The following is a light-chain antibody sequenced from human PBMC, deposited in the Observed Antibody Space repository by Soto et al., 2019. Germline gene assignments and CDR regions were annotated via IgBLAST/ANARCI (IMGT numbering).Light chain of an antibody. J-gene: IGKJ1*01. CDR2: KAS. CDR1: QTITSW. CDR3: QHYNSYSEA. V-gene: IGKV1-5*03. Sequence: DIQMTPPPSTLSRSVGDRVTITCRASQTITSWLAWYHQKPGNAPKLLIYKASTLKSGVPSRFSGSGSGTEFTLTISSLQPDDFATYYCQHYNSYSEAFGQGTKVDIK.